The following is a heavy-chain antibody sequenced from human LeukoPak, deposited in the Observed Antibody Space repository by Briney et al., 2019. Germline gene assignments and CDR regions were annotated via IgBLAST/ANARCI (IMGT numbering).Heavy chain of an antibody. V-gene: IGHV3-33*08. CDR2: IWYDGSNK. CDR1: GFTFSTYD. D-gene: IGHD2-15*01. Sequence: GSLRPSCAASGFTFSTYDMHWVRQAPGKGLEWVALIWYDGSNKYYADSVKGRFTISRDNSRNTLYLQMNSLRAEDTAVYYCARDRSGTFDYWGQGTLVTVSS. J-gene: IGHJ4*02. CDR3: ARDRSGTFDY.